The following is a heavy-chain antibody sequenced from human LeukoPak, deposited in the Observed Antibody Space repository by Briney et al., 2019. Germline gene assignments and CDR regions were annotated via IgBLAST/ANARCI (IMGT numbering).Heavy chain of an antibody. V-gene: IGHV4-59*01. CDR3: ARDAGGTWFDP. CDR1: GGSISTYS. J-gene: IGHJ5*02. CDR2: VYKSGGT. Sequence: SETLSLTCTVSGGSISTYSWNWIRQPPGQGLEWIGYVYKSGGTYGNPSLRSRVAISMDTSNSQFSLRLTSVTAADTAVYYCARDAGGTWFDPWGQGILVTVSS.